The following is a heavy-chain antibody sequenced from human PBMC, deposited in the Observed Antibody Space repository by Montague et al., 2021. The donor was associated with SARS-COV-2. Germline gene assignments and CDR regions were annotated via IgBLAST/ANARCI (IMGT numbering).Heavy chain of an antibody. CDR3: ARHVYDILTGYYAYWYFDL. CDR2: IYYSGST. D-gene: IGHD3-9*01. V-gene: IGHV4-39*01. J-gene: IGHJ2*01. Sequence: SETLSLTCTVSGDSISSSNYSWSWIRQPPGKGLEWIGSIYYSGSTYYNPSLKSRVTISVDTSMNQFSLKLSSVTAADTAVYYCARHVYDILTGYYAYWYFDLWGRGTLVTVSS. CDR1: GDSISSSNYS.